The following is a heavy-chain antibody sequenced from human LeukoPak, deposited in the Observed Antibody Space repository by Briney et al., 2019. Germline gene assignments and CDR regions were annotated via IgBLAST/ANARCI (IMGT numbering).Heavy chain of an antibody. D-gene: IGHD3-10*01. Sequence: RPGGSLRLSCAASGFSFNSYPMHWVRQAPGKGLEWVGVISNDGNNKYYADSVKGRFTISRDNSNNTLSLQMNGLRVEDTAVYYCARPDDSESFYRANHYWGRGTLVTVS. J-gene: IGHJ4*02. V-gene: IGHV3-30*04. CDR3: ARPDDSESFYRANHY. CDR1: GFSFNSYP. CDR2: ISNDGNNK.